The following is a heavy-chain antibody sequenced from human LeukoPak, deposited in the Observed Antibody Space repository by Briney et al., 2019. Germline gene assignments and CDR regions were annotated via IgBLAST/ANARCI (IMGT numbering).Heavy chain of an antibody. V-gene: IGHV4-4*08. Sequence: SETLSLTCTVSGGSITGDHWSWIRQPPGQGLEWIGYIYSSETTEYKPSLKRRVTISADTSKNQFSLKLTSVTAADTAIYYCARRNDFDIWGQGTMVTVSS. CDR1: GGSITGDH. CDR2: IYSSETT. CDR3: ARRNDFDI. J-gene: IGHJ3*02.